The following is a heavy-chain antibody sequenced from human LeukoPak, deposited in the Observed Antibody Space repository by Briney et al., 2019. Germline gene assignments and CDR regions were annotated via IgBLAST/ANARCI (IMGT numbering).Heavy chain of an antibody. V-gene: IGHV3-30-3*01. J-gene: IGHJ6*02. D-gene: IGHD2-21*02. CDR1: GFSFSTYA. Sequence: GGSLRLSCAASGFSFSTYAMHWVRQAPGKGLEWVAVISSDGSNKYYTDSVKGRFTMSRDNSKNTLFLQMNSLGAEDTAVYYCARAAGTANIYYYYGMDVWGQGTTVTVSS. CDR2: ISSDGSNK. CDR3: ARAAGTANIYYYYGMDV.